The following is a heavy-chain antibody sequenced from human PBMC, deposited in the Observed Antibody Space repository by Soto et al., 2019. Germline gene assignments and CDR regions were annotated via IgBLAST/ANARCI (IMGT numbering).Heavy chain of an antibody. D-gene: IGHD3-22*01. CDR1: GFTFGDYA. CDR2: IRSKAYGGTT. V-gene: IGHV3-49*03. CDR3: TTNYYDSSGYDNWFDP. Sequence: SVRLSCTASGFTFGDYAMSWFRQAPGKGLEWVGFIRSKAYGGTTVYAASVKGRFTTSRDDSKSIAYLQMNSLKTEDTAVYYCTTNYYDSSGYDNWFDPWGQGTLVTVSS. J-gene: IGHJ5*02.